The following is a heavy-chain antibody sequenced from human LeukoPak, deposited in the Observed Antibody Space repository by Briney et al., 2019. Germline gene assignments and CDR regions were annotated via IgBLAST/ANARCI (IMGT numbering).Heavy chain of an antibody. CDR1: GGTFSSYA. CDR3: ARGPQIYGDPGIFDY. D-gene: IGHD4-17*01. Sequence: ASVKVSCKASGGTFSSYAISWVRQAPGQGLEWMGGIIPIFGTANYAQKFQGRVTITADESTSTAYMELSSLRSEDTAVYYCARGPQIYGDPGIFDYWGQGTLVTVSS. V-gene: IGHV1-69*13. CDR2: IIPIFGTA. J-gene: IGHJ4*02.